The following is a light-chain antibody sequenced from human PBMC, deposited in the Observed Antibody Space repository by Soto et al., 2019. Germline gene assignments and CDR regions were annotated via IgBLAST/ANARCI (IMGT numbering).Light chain of an antibody. Sequence: NKSPSTLSSSVGERVTITCRASQSISSCVAWSKPRPGKAPNPLIYDESSLKSGVPARFTVSGSGTEFTLPISSLQPEEFATYDCPQYNPYSTFGQGTRLEIK. CDR2: DES. J-gene: IGKJ5*01. V-gene: IGKV1-5*01. CDR3: PQYNPYST. CDR1: QSISSC.